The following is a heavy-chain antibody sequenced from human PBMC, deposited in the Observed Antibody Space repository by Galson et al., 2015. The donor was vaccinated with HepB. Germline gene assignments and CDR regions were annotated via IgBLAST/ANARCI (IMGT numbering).Heavy chain of an antibody. Sequence: TLSLTCTVSGGSISSSSYYWGWIRQPPGKGLEWIGSIYYSGSTYYNPSLKSRVTISVDTSKNQFSLKLSSVTAADTAVYYCARAIGYCSGGSCYGGYFDYWGQGTLVTVSS. D-gene: IGHD2-15*01. CDR3: ARAIGYCSGGSCYGGYFDY. J-gene: IGHJ4*02. CDR1: GGSISSSSYY. CDR2: IYYSGST. V-gene: IGHV4-39*07.